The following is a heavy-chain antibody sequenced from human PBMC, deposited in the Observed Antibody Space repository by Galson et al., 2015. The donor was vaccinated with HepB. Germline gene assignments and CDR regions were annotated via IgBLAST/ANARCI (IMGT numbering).Heavy chain of an antibody. J-gene: IGHJ2*01. Sequence: SLRLSCAASGFTFSSYAMHWVRQTPGKGLEYVSAISSNGVNTHYANSVKGRFSISRDNSKNTLYLQMGSLRVEDMAMYYCARRSSGFTSGWFVWYFDLWGRGTLSLSPQ. CDR3: ARRSSGFTSGWFVWYFDL. CDR2: ISSNGVNT. D-gene: IGHD6-13*01. CDR1: GFTFSSYA. V-gene: IGHV3-64*01.